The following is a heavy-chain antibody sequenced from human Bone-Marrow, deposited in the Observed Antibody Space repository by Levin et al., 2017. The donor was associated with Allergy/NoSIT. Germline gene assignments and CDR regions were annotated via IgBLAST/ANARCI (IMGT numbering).Heavy chain of an antibody. Sequence: PGGSLRLSCAASGFTFSSSGMHWVRQAPDKGLEWVASISYDSINKFYVESVKGRFTISRDNSKNTLHLQMNSLTAEDTAMYYCAKDLHRPKQELEDYFDYWGQGTLVTVSS. J-gene: IGHJ4*02. CDR2: ISYDSINK. CDR3: AKDLHRPKQELEDYFDY. V-gene: IGHV3-30*18. D-gene: IGHD3-10*01. CDR1: GFTFSSSG.